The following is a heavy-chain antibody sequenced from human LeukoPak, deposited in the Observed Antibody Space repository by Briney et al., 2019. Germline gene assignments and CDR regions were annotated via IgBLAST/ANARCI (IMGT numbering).Heavy chain of an antibody. J-gene: IGHJ6*02. CDR3: ARELLWFGEPIPYYYYGMDV. V-gene: IGHV3-48*01. CDR2: ISSSSSTI. CDR1: GFTFSSYS. Sequence: GGSLRPSCAASGFTFSSYSMNWVRQAPGKGLEWVSYISSSSSTIYYADSVKGRFTISRDNAKNSLYLQMNSLRAEDTAVYYCARELLWFGEPIPYYYYGMDVWGQGTTVTVSS. D-gene: IGHD3-10*01.